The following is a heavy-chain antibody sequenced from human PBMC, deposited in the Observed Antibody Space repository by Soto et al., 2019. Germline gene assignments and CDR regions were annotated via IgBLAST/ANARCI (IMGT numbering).Heavy chain of an antibody. CDR2: FDPEDGET. V-gene: IGHV1-24*01. D-gene: IGHD5-18*01. J-gene: IGHJ5*02. Sequence: ASVKVSCKVSGYTLTELSMHWVRQAPGKGPEWMGGFDPEDGETIYAQKFQGRVTMTEDTSTDTAYMELSSLRSEDTAVYYCATGIQLWLKFYPWGQGTLVTVSS. CDR1: GYTLTELS. CDR3: ATGIQLWLKFYP.